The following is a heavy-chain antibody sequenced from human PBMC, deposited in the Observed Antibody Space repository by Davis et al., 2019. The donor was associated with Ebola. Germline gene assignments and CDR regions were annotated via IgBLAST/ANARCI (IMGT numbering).Heavy chain of an antibody. V-gene: IGHV4-59*05. CDR1: GGSISSYY. Sequence: MPSETLSLTCTVSGGSISSYYWSWIRQPPGKGLEWIGSIYYSGSTYYNPSLKSRVTISLDTSKNQFSLKLSSVTAADTALYYCARPVGPTQNWFDPWGQGTLVTVSS. D-gene: IGHD1-26*01. J-gene: IGHJ5*02. CDR2: IYYSGST. CDR3: ARPVGPTQNWFDP.